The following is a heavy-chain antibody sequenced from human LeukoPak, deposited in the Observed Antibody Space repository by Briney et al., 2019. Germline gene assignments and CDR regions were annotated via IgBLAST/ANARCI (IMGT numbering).Heavy chain of an antibody. J-gene: IGHJ4*02. V-gene: IGHV1-46*01. Sequence: ASVRLSCKSSGYTFTSYYMHWVRQAPGQGLVWMGLLNPIGGSTSYAQKFQGRVTMTRDTSTNTVYMELSSLRSEDTALYYCARGRWPGGGDWSVDYWGQENVVPVFS. D-gene: IGHD2-21*02. CDR1: GYTFTSYY. CDR3: ARGRWPGGGDWSVDY. CDR2: LNPIGGST.